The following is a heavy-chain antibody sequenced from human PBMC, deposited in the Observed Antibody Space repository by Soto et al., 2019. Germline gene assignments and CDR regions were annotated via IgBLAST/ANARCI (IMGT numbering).Heavy chain of an antibody. Sequence: QVQLVQSGAEVKKPGSSVKVSCKASGGTFSSYAISWVRQAPGQGLEWMGGIIPIFGTANYAQKFQGRVKITADESPSTAYMELSSLRSEDTAVYYCARPYSGSYGAEYFQHWGQGTLVTVSS. CDR3: ARPYSGSYGAEYFQH. CDR2: IIPIFGTA. J-gene: IGHJ1*01. CDR1: GGTFSSYA. D-gene: IGHD1-26*01. V-gene: IGHV1-69*12.